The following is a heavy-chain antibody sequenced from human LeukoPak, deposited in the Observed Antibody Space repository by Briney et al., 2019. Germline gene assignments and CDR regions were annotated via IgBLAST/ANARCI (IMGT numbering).Heavy chain of an antibody. CDR2: IYYSGST. D-gene: IGHD2-2*01. CDR3: ARTRSTFGYYYYGMDV. V-gene: IGHV4-59*01. J-gene: IGHJ6*02. CDR1: GGSISSYY. Sequence: SETLSLTCTVSGGSISSYYWSWIRQPPGKGLEWIGYIYYSGSTNYNPSLKSRVTISVDTSKNQFSLKLSSVTAADTAVYYCARTRSTFGYYYYGMDVWGQGTTVTVSS.